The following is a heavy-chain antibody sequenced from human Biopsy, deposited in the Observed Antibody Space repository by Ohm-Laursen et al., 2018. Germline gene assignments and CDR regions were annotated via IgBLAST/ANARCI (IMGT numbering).Heavy chain of an antibody. J-gene: IGHJ6*02. CDR1: GYTFTGYY. V-gene: IGHV1-2*02. Sequence: ASVKVSCKASGYTFTGYYLHWVRQAPGQGLEWLGWINPDNGGTIHAQKFQGRVTVTRDTSISTAYVEVTSLRSDDTAVYYCVRSRAGGATWGMDVWGQGTTATVSS. CDR3: VRSRAGGATWGMDV. D-gene: IGHD3-16*01. CDR2: INPDNGGT.